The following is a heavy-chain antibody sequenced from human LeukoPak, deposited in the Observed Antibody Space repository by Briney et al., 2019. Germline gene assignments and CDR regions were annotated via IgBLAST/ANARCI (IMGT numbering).Heavy chain of an antibody. Sequence: SETLSLTCIVSGYSISSGYYWGWIRQPPGKGLEWIGNIHHSGSTYYNPSLKSRVTISVDTSKNQLSLKLTSVTAADTAVYYCARVAAGIGFFQHWGQGTLVTVSS. CDR3: ARVAAGIGFFQH. D-gene: IGHD6-13*01. CDR2: IHHSGST. J-gene: IGHJ1*01. CDR1: GYSISSGYY. V-gene: IGHV4-38-2*02.